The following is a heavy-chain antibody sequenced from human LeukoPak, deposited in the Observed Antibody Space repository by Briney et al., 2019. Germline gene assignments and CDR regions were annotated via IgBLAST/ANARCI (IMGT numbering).Heavy chain of an antibody. CDR3: AREGGDYAGRENWFDP. D-gene: IGHD4-17*01. CDR1: GGSFSGYY. J-gene: IGHJ5*02. V-gene: IGHV4-59*01. CDR2: IYNSGST. Sequence: PSKTLSLTCAVYGGSFSGYYWSWIRQPPGKGLEWIGYIYNSGSTNYNPSLKSRVTISVDTSKKQLSLRLSSVTAADTAVYYCAREGGDYAGRENWFDPWGQGTLVTVSS.